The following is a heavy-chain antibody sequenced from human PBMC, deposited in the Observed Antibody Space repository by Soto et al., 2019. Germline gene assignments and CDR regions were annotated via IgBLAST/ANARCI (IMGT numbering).Heavy chain of an antibody. J-gene: IGHJ4*02. Sequence: QVQLVESGGGVVQPGRSLRLSCTTSGFTFSNYGMHWVRQVPGKGLEWVVVISKDGSNKYYADSVKGRFTISRDNSKNPVYLQMNSLRDEDTAIYYCAKVEGYTHGCFDYWGQGNLVTVSS. D-gene: IGHD5-18*01. CDR3: AKVEGYTHGCFDY. CDR2: ISKDGSNK. CDR1: GFTFSNYG. V-gene: IGHV3-30*18.